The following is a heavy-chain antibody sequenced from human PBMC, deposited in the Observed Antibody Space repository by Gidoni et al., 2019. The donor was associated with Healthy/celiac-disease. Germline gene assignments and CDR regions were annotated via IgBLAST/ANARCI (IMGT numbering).Heavy chain of an antibody. J-gene: IGHJ3*02. Sequence: EVQLLESGGGLVQPGGSLRLSCADSGFTFSSYAMSWVRQAPGKGLEWVSAISCSGVRTYYADSVKGRFTISRDNSKNTLYLQMNSLRAEDTAVYYCAKDSDGDAFDIWGQGTMVTVSS. V-gene: IGHV3-23*01. CDR2: ISCSGVRT. D-gene: IGHD3-10*01. CDR1: GFTFSSYA. CDR3: AKDSDGDAFDI.